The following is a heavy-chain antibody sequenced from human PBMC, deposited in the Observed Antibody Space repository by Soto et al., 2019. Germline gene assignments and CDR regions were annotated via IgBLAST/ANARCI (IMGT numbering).Heavy chain of an antibody. CDR3: ARRPLTGRYYCMDV. Sequence: QVQLVQSGAEVKKPGSSVKVSCKASGGTFSSYAISWVRQAPGQGLEWMGGIIPIFGTANYAQKFQGRVTITADESTSTAYMELSSLRSEDTAVYYCARRPLTGRYYCMDVWGQGTTVTVSS. CDR1: GGTFSSYA. V-gene: IGHV1-69*01. D-gene: IGHD3-9*01. J-gene: IGHJ6*02. CDR2: IIPIFGTA.